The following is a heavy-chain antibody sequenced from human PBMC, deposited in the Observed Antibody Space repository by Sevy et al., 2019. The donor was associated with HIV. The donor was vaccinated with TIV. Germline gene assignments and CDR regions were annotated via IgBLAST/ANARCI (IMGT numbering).Heavy chain of an antibody. V-gene: IGHV4-59*08. CDR1: DDSINSYY. Sequence: SETLSLTCSVSDDSINSYYWSWIRQPPGKGLEWIGYIYNNIGSTSYNPSLTSRVTISVDTSKNQFSLKLASVNAADTAVYYCASGAVVIVTAATPVLDFWGQGSLVTVSS. CDR3: ASGAVVIVTAATPVLDF. CDR2: IYNNIGST. D-gene: IGHD2-2*01. J-gene: IGHJ4*02.